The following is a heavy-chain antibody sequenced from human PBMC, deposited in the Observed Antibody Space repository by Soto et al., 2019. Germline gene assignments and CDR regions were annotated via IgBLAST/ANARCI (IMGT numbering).Heavy chain of an antibody. J-gene: IGHJ4*02. D-gene: IGHD3-9*01. Sequence: EVQLVESGGGLVQPGGSLRLSCAASGFTVSSNYMSWVRQAPGKGLEWVSVIYSGGSTYYADSVKGRFTISRDNSKNTLYLQMNSLRAEDTAVYYCAREAYDILTGYSDFDYWGQGTLVPVSS. CDR1: GFTVSSNY. CDR2: IYSGGST. V-gene: IGHV3-66*01. CDR3: AREAYDILTGYSDFDY.